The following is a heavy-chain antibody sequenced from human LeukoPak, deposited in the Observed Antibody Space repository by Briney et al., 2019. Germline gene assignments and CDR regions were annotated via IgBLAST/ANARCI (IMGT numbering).Heavy chain of an antibody. V-gene: IGHV4-34*08. J-gene: IGHJ5*02. D-gene: IGHD6-13*01. Sequence: GSLRLSCAASGFTFSSYAMSWVRQPPGKGLEWIGEINHSGSTNYNPSLKSRVTISVDTSKNQFSLKLSSVTAADTAVYYCAVQTKGIAAAGGWFDPWGQGTLVTVSS. CDR3: AVQTKGIAAAGGWFDP. CDR1: GFTFSSYA. CDR2: INHSGST.